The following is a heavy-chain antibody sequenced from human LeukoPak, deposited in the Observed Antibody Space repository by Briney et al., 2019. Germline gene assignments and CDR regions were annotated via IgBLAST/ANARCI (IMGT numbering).Heavy chain of an antibody. CDR3: VGGPGSLLH. D-gene: IGHD1-26*01. Sequence: SQTLSLTCAISGDSVSSNSGAWNWIRQSPSRGLEWLGRTYYRSKWYDGYAVSVKSRITINPDTSKNQFSLLLNSVTPEDTAVYYCVGGPGSLLHWGQEILVTVSS. CDR2: TYYRSKWYD. V-gene: IGHV6-1*01. CDR1: GDSVSSNSGA. J-gene: IGHJ4*02.